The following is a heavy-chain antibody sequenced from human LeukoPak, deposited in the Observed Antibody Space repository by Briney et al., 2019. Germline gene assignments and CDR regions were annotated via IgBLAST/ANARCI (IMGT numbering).Heavy chain of an antibody. J-gene: IGHJ4*02. V-gene: IGHV3-23*01. CDR2: ISGSGGST. D-gene: IGHD3-22*01. CDR3: AKVDFYDTSGYYGPTFLDY. Sequence: GGSLRLSCAASGFTFSIYAMSWVRQAPGKGLEWVSAISGSGGSTYYTDSVKGRFTISRDNSKNTLYLQMNSLRAEDTAVYYCAKVDFYDTSGYYGPTFLDYWGQGTLVTVSS. CDR1: GFTFSIYA.